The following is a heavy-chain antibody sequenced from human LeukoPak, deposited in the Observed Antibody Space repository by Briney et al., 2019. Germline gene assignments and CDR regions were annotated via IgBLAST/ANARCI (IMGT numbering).Heavy chain of an antibody. CDR3: AKGGYDYVWGSYRLLDY. D-gene: IGHD3-16*02. CDR2: ISSSGSTI. J-gene: IGHJ4*02. Sequence: GGSLRLSCAASGFTFSSYEMNWVRQAPGKGLEWVSYISSSGSTIYYADSVKGRFTISRDNSKNTLYLQMNSLRAEDTAVYYCAKGGYDYVWGSYRLLDYWGQGTLVTVSS. V-gene: IGHV3-48*03. CDR1: GFTFSSYE.